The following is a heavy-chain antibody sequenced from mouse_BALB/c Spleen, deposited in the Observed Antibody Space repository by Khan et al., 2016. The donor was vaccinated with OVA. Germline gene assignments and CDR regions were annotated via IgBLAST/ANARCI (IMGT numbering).Heavy chain of an antibody. J-gene: IGHJ4*01. CDR1: GYTFTSYW. Sequence: DLVKPGASVKLSCKASGYTFTSYWINWIKQRPGQGLEWIGRIGPGSGNAYYNEMFKGKATLTVDTSSSTAYIQLSSLSSEDSGVDFSARENYDGRTCDAMDYWGQGTSVTVSS. V-gene: IGHV1S41*01. D-gene: IGHD2-3*01. CDR3: ARENYDGRTCDAMDY. CDR2: IGPGSGNA.